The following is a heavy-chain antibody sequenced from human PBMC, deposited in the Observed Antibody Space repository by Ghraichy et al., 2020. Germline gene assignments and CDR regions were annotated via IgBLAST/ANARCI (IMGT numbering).Heavy chain of an antibody. D-gene: IGHD6-19*01. CDR2: IYYSGST. V-gene: IGHV4-59*01. Sequence: SETLSLTCTVSGGSISSYYWSWIRQPPGKGLEWIGYIYYSGSTNYNPSLKSRVTISVDTSKNQFSLKLSSVTAADTVVYYCARSPEAVAVPFDYWGQGTLVTVSS. CDR1: GGSISSYY. CDR3: ARSPEAVAVPFDY. J-gene: IGHJ4*02.